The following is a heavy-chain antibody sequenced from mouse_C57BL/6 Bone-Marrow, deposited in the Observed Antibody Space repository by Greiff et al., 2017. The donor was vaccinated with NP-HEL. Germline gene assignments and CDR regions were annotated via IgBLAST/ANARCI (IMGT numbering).Heavy chain of an antibody. J-gene: IGHJ4*01. CDR3: TSLITTVVAPYYYAMDY. Sequence: EVQVVESGEGLVKPGGSLKLSCAASGFTFSSYAMSWVRQTPEKRLEWVAYISSGGDYIYYADTVKGRFTISRDNARNTLYLQMSSLKSEDTAMYYCTSLITTVVAPYYYAMDYWGQGTSVTVSS. D-gene: IGHD1-1*01. CDR1: GFTFSSYA. CDR2: ISSGGDYI. V-gene: IGHV5-9-1*02.